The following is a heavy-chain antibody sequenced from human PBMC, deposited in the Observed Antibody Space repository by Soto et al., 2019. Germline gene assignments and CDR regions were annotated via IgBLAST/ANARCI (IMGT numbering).Heavy chain of an antibody. Sequence: GGSLRLSCAASGFTFSSYAMSWVRQAPGKGLEWVSAISGSGGSTYYADSVKGRFTISRDNCKNTLYLQMNSLRAEDTAVYYCAKPYRGWNYYMDVWGKGTTVTVSS. V-gene: IGHV3-23*01. CDR1: GFTFSSYA. J-gene: IGHJ6*03. CDR3: AKPYRGWNYYMDV. D-gene: IGHD6-19*01. CDR2: ISGSGGST.